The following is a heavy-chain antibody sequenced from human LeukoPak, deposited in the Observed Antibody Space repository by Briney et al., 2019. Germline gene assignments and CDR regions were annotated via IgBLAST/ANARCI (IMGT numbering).Heavy chain of an antibody. V-gene: IGHV1-3*01. CDR3: ARGPQYYDILTAQTGFDP. J-gene: IGHJ5*02. D-gene: IGHD3-9*01. Sequence: AVSVKVSCKASGYTFTSYAMHWVRQAPGQRLEWMGWINAGNGNTKYSQKFQGRVTITRDTSASTAYMELSSLRSEDTAVYYCARGPQYYDILTAQTGFDPWGQGTLVTVSS. CDR2: INAGNGNT. CDR1: GYTFTSYA.